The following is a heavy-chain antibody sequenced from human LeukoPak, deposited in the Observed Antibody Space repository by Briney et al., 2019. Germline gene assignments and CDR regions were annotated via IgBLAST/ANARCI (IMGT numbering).Heavy chain of an antibody. CDR2: IYTSGST. Sequence: PSETLSLTCTVSGGSISSYYWSWIRQPAGKGLEWIGRIYTSGSTNYNPSLKSRVTMSVDTSKNQFSLKLSSVTAADTAVYYCARDWEEWDHAWFDPSGQGTLVTVSS. CDR1: GGSISSYY. D-gene: IGHD1-26*01. J-gene: IGHJ5*02. CDR3: ARDWEEWDHAWFDP. V-gene: IGHV4-4*07.